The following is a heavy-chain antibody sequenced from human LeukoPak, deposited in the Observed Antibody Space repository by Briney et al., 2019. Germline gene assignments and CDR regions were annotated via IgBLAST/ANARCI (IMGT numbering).Heavy chain of an antibody. D-gene: IGHD2-15*01. CDR3: ARAPYCSGGSCYSDYYYYYGMDV. V-gene: IGHV1-69*13. CDR1: GGTFSSYA. J-gene: IGHJ6*04. Sequence: GASVKVSCKASGGTFSSYAISWVRQAPGQGLEWMGGIIPIFGTANYAQKFQGRVTITADESTSTAYMELSSLRSEDTAVYYCARAPYCSGGSCYSDYYYYYGMDVWGKGTTVTVSS. CDR2: IIPIFGTA.